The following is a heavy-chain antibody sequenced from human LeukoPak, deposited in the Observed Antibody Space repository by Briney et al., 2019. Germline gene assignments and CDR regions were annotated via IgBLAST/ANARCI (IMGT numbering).Heavy chain of an antibody. CDR2: IYYSGST. V-gene: IGHV4-31*03. J-gene: IGHJ3*02. D-gene: IGHD1-26*01. CDR1: GGSISSGGYY. CDR3: ATITWESHDAFDI. Sequence: PSETLSLTCTVSGGSISSGGYYWSWIRQHPGKGLEWIGYIYYSGSTYYNPSLKGRVTISVDTSKNQFSLKLSTVTAADPAVYYCATITWESHDAFDIWGQETMVTVSS.